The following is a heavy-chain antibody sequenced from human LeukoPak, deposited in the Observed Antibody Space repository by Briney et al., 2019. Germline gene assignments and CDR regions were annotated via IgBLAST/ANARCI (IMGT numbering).Heavy chain of an antibody. J-gene: IGHJ4*02. CDR3: AKEGWELLSTYYFDY. D-gene: IGHD1-26*01. CDR1: GFTFSSYA. Sequence: GGSLRLSCAASGFTFSSYAMSWVRHAPGKGLEWVSAISGSGGSTYYADSVKGRFTISRDNSKNTLYLQMNSLRAEDTAVYYCAKEGWELLSTYYFDYWGQGTLVTVSS. CDR2: ISGSGGST. V-gene: IGHV3-23*01.